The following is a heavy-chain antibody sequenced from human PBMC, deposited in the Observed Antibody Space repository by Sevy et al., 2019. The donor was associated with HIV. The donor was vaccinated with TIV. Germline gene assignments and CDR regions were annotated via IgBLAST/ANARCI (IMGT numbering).Heavy chain of an antibody. D-gene: IGHD5-12*01. CDR3: GKCTLGVYDPTNRKCGMDV. J-gene: IGHJ6*02. CDR2: SSPFTGSP. Sequence: ASVKVSCKASGYNFINYGISWVRQAPGQGLEWVGGSSPFTGSPNYPQKLQDRVTVTTDTATNTAYMELRNLRSDATAVYYCGKCTLGVYDPTNRKCGMDVWGQGTTVTVSS. CDR1: GYNFINYG. V-gene: IGHV1-18*01.